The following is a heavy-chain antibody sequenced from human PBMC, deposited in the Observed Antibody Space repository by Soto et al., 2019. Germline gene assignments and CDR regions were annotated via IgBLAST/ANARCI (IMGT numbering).Heavy chain of an antibody. CDR1: GFTFSSYA. J-gene: IGHJ4*02. D-gene: IGHD3-22*01. Sequence: EVQLLESGGGLVQPGGSLRLSCAASGFTFSSYAMSWVRQAPGKGLEWVSVISGSGGSTYYADSVKGRFTISRDNSKNTRYVQMNSLRAEDKAVYYCAKAISGYYAPLDHWGQGTRVTVSS. CDR3: AKAISGYYAPLDH. V-gene: IGHV3-23*01. CDR2: ISGSGGST.